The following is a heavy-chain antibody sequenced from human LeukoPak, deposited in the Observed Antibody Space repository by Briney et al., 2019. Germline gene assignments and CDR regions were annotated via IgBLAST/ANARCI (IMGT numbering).Heavy chain of an antibody. CDR2: IYHSGST. Sequence: SETLSLTCAVSGGSISSGGYSWSWIRQPPGKGLEWIGYIYHSGSTYYNPSLKSRVPTSVDRSKNQFSLKLSSVTAADTAVYYCARGGIFATMSDAFDIWGQGTMVTVSS. CDR3: ARGGIFATMSDAFDI. J-gene: IGHJ3*02. CDR1: GGSISSGGYS. D-gene: IGHD2/OR15-2a*01. V-gene: IGHV4-30-2*01.